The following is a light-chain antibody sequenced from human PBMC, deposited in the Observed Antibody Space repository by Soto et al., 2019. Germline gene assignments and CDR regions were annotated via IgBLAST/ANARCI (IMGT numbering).Light chain of an antibody. V-gene: IGKV3-11*01. CDR1: QSVSNY. Sequence: EVVLTQSPVTLSLSPGERATLSCRASQSVSNYLAWYQQKPGQAPRLLIYDSSDRATGIPARFSGSGSGTDFTLTITSLEPEDFGVYYCQQRSNWPLTFGVGTKVDTK. CDR3: QQRSNWPLT. J-gene: IGKJ4*01. CDR2: DSS.